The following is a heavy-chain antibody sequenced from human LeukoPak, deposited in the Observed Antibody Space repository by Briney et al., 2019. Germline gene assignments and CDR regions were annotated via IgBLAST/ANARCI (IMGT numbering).Heavy chain of an antibody. CDR2: ISSSSTYI. J-gene: IGHJ3*02. Sequence: GGSLRLSCAASGFTFSSYRMNWVRQAPGKGLEWVSSISSSSTYIYYADSAKGRFTISRDNAKNSLYLQMNSLRAEDTAVYYCARGVYGDYADAFDIWGQGTMVTVSS. D-gene: IGHD4-17*01. CDR3: ARGVYGDYADAFDI. V-gene: IGHV3-21*01. CDR1: GFTFSSYR.